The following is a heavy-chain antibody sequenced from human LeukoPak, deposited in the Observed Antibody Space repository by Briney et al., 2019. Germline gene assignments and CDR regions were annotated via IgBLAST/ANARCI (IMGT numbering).Heavy chain of an antibody. Sequence: SETLSLTCTVSGGSISNYYWSWIRQPPGKGLEWIGYIFYSGSTNYNPSLKSRVTISVDTSKNQFSLKLNSVTAADTAVYYCARERNYYASRDAFDIWGQGTMVTVSS. J-gene: IGHJ3*02. D-gene: IGHD3-22*01. CDR1: GGSISNYY. CDR2: IFYSGST. CDR3: ARERNYYASRDAFDI. V-gene: IGHV4-59*01.